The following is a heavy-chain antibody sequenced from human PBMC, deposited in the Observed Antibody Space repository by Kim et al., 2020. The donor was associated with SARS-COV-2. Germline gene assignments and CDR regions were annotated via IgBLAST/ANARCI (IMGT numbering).Heavy chain of an antibody. D-gene: IGHD3-22*01. CDR2: IYYSGST. Sequence: SETLSLTCTVSGDSVSSGYYYWSWIRQPPGKGLESIGYIYYSGSTKYNPSLKSRLTISVDTSKNQFSLKLSSVTAADTAVYYCARVPLYGSSGAHHWYFDLWGRGTLVTVSS. CDR1: GDSVSSGYYY. J-gene: IGHJ2*01. CDR3: ARVPLYGSSGAHHWYFDL. V-gene: IGHV4-61*01.